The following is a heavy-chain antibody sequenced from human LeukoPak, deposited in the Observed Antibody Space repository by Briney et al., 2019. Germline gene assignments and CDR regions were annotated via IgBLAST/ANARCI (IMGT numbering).Heavy chain of an antibody. V-gene: IGHV4-39*01. CDR3: ARRVRSNGAFDI. CDR2: IYYSGST. Sequence: SETLSLICTVSGGSISSSSYYWGWIRQPPGKGLEWIGSIYYSGSTYYNPSLKSRVTISVDTSKNQFSLKLSSVTAAGTAVYYCARRVRSNGAFDIWGQGTMVTVSS. J-gene: IGHJ3*02. CDR1: GGSISSSSYY. D-gene: IGHD4-11*01.